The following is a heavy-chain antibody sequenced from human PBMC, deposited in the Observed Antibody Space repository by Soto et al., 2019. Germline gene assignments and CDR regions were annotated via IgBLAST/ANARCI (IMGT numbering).Heavy chain of an antibody. CDR2: IIPILGIA. CDR1: GGTFSSYT. CDR3: VRERSHRIRDAFDI. J-gene: IGHJ3*02. V-gene: IGHV1-69*08. Sequence: QVQLVQSGAEVKKPGSSVKVSCKASGGTFSSYTISWVRQAPGQGLEWMGRIIPILGIANYAQKFQGRVTITADKSTSTAYMELSSLRSEDTAVYYCVRERSHRIRDAFDIWGQGTMVTVSS.